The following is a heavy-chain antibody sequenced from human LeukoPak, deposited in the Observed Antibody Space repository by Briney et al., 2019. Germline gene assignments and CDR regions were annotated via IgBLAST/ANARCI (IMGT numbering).Heavy chain of an antibody. Sequence: ASVKVSCKASGYTFTSYGISWVRQAPGQGLEWMGWVSAYNGDTNYAHSLQGRVTVTADTSTSTAYMELRSLRSEDTAVYYCARGMGYSYGHPQGAFDIWGQGTMVTFSS. CDR1: GYTFTSYG. CDR2: VSAYNGDT. J-gene: IGHJ3*02. CDR3: ARGMGYSYGHPQGAFDI. V-gene: IGHV1-18*01. D-gene: IGHD5-18*01.